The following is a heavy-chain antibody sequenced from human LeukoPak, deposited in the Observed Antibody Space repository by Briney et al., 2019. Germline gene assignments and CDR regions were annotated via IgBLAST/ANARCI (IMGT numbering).Heavy chain of an antibody. J-gene: IGHJ4*02. Sequence: GRSLRLSCVASGFTDRSNYMSWVRQAPGKGLEWVSVIYSGGSTYYADSVKGRFTISRDNSKNTLYLQMNSLRAEDTAVYYCARNSGYDGGIVDYWGQGTLVTVSS. CDR2: IYSGGST. CDR1: GFTDRSNY. V-gene: IGHV3-53*01. D-gene: IGHD5-12*01. CDR3: ARNSGYDGGIVDY.